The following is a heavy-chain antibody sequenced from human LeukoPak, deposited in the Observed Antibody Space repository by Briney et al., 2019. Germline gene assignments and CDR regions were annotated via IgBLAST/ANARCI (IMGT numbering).Heavy chain of an antibody. CDR3: ARGGGKWELPEFDY. V-gene: IGHV3-30*04. D-gene: IGHD1-26*01. J-gene: IGHJ4*02. CDR2: ISYDGNEI. CDR1: GFSFSSYA. Sequence: PGRSLRLSCAASGFSFSSYAAHWVRQAPGKGLEWAASISYDGNEIYYAASVKGRFTISRDNSKNTKYLQMNSLRDEDTAVYYCARGGGKWELPEFDYWGQGTLVTVSS.